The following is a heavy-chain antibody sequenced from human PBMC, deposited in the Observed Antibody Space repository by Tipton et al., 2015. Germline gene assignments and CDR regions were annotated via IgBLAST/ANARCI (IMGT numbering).Heavy chain of an antibody. J-gene: IGHJ6*02. CDR2: INQDGSEE. D-gene: IGHD3-10*01. CDR1: GSTINKYW. V-gene: IGHV3-7*01. CDR3: AASWFYFYYPMDV. Sequence: SLRLSCAASGSTINKYWLTWVRQAPGKGLEWVANINQDGSEEYYVASVKGRFSISRDNAKNSFYLQMDSLRGEGTATYYCAASWFYFYYPMDVWGPGTSVTVSS.